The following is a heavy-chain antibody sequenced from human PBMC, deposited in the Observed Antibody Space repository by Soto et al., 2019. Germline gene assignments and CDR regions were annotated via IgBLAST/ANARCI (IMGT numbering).Heavy chain of an antibody. CDR2: ISSSSSYI. V-gene: IGHV3-21*01. Sequence: WGSLSLSSAASGFTFSSYSMNWFRQAPGKGLEWVSFISSSSSYIYYADLVKGRFTITRENAKNSRYLQMNSLRAEATAVYYCERSIFAVVIYYYGMDVWGQGTTVTVSS. D-gene: IGHD3-3*01. CDR1: GFTFSSYS. CDR3: ERSIFAVVIYYYGMDV. J-gene: IGHJ6*02.